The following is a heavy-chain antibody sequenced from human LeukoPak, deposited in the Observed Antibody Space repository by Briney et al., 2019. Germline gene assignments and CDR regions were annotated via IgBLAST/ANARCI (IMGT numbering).Heavy chain of an antibody. Sequence: ASVKVSCKASGYTFTGYYMHWVRQAPGQGLEWMGWINPNSGGTNYAQNFQGRVTMTRDTSISTAYMELSRLRSDDTAVYYCARARNSGYDYDYFDYWGQGTLVTVSS. CDR3: ARARNSGYDYDYFDY. V-gene: IGHV1-2*02. D-gene: IGHD5-12*01. J-gene: IGHJ4*02. CDR1: GYTFTGYY. CDR2: INPNSGGT.